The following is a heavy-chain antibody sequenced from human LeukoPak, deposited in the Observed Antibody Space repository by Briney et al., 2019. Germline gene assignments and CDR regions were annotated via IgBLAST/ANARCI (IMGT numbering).Heavy chain of an antibody. CDR2: IWYDGSNK. CDR3: ARSPRGSSSWYLDY. CDR1: GFTFSSYG. V-gene: IGHV3-33*01. J-gene: IGHJ4*02. Sequence: GGSLRLSCAAYGFTFSSYGMHWVRQAPGKGLEWVAVIWYDGSNKYYADSVKGRFTISRDNSKNTLYLQMNSLRAEDTGVYYCARSPRGSSSWYLDYWGQGTLVTVSS. D-gene: IGHD6-13*01.